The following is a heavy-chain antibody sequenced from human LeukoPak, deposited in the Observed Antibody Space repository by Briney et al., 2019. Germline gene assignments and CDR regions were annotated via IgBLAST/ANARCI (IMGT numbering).Heavy chain of an antibody. V-gene: IGHV3-23*01. J-gene: IGHJ4*02. CDR3: ARDADGPLDY. CDR1: GFTFSSYA. CDR2: INSGGST. Sequence: GGSLRLSCAASGFTFSSYAMSWVRQAPGKGLEWVSAINSGGSTYYADSVKGRFTISRDNSKNTLYLQMNSLRAEDTAVYYCARDADGPLDYWGQGTLVTVSS. D-gene: IGHD5-24*01.